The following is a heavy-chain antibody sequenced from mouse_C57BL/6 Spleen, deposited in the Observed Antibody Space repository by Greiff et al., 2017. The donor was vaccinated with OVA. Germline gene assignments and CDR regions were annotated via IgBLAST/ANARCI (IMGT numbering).Heavy chain of an antibody. D-gene: IGHD1-1*01. CDR2: IRNKANNHAT. J-gene: IGHJ3*01. CDR3: TSTTVVSHGGFAY. CDR1: GFTFSDAW. V-gene: IGHV6-6*01. Sequence: EVKVEESGGGLVQPGGSMKLSCAASGFTFSDAWMDWVRQSPEKGLEWVAEIRNKANNHATYYAESVKGRFTISRDDSKSSVYLQMNSLRAEDTGIYYCTSTTVVSHGGFAYWGQGTLVTVSA.